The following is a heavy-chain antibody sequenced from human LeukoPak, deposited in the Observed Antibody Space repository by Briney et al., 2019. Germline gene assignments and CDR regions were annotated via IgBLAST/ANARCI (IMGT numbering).Heavy chain of an antibody. CDR1: GFTFSSYW. CDR3: ERVGDYCGDYVRFDY. Sequence: PGGSLRLSCAASGFTFSSYWMHWVRQAPGKGLVWVSRINSDGSSTSYADSVKGRITISRDNAKNTLYLQMNSLRAEDTAVYYCERVGDYCGDYVRFDYWGQGTLVTVSS. J-gene: IGHJ4*02. CDR2: INSDGSST. V-gene: IGHV3-74*01. D-gene: IGHD4-17*01.